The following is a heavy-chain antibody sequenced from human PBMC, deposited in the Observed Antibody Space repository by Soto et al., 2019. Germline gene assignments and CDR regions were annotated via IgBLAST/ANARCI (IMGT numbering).Heavy chain of an antibody. V-gene: IGHV3-11*06. CDR3: ARSDYVSAFDI. D-gene: IGHD4-17*01. J-gene: IGHJ3*02. CDR2: ITSSSSYT. Sequence: PGGSLRLSCAASGSSFSDYYMSWIRQSPGKGLEWLSYITSSSSYTHYADSVKGRFTISRDNAKNSLYLQMNSLRDEDTAVYYCARSDYVSAFDIWGQGTMVTVSS. CDR1: GSSFSDYY.